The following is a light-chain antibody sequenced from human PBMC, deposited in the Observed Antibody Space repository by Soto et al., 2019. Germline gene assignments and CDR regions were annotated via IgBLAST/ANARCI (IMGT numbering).Light chain of an antibody. CDR3: QQYGSSPTWT. CDR1: QSVSIH. J-gene: IGKJ1*01. V-gene: IGKV3-20*01. Sequence: EFVLTQSPGTLSVSLGERATLSCRASQSVSIHLAWYQQKPGQAPRLLMYGASSRATGIPDRFSGSGSGTDFTLTISRLEPEDFAVYYCQQYGSSPTWTFGQGTKVDIK. CDR2: GAS.